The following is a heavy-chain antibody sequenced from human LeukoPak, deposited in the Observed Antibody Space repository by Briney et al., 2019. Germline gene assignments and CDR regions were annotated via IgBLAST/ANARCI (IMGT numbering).Heavy chain of an antibody. D-gene: IGHD2-8*01. J-gene: IGHJ4*02. CDR3: AKANCTNGVCYPDY. Sequence: GGSLRLSCAACGFTCSRYGMQWVRQAPGKGLEWGAFIWYHATNKYYAASLQGRFTISRDNSKNTLYLQMNSLRAEDTPVYYCAKANCTNGVCYPDYWGQGTLVTVSS. CDR1: GFTCSRYG. V-gene: IGHV3-30*02. CDR2: IWYHATNK.